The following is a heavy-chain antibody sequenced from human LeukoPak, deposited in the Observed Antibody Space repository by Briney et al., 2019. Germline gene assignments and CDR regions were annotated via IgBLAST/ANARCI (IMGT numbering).Heavy chain of an antibody. CDR1: GFTFSDYY. CDR3: ARESSDSSGYYGAFDI. CDR2: ISSSGSTL. D-gene: IGHD3-22*01. Sequence: GGSLRLSCAASGFTFSDYYMSWIRQAPGKGLEWVSYISSSGSTLYYADSVKGRFTISRDNAKNSLYLQMNSLRAEDTAVYYCARESSDSSGYYGAFDIWGQGTMVTVSS. V-gene: IGHV3-11*01. J-gene: IGHJ3*02.